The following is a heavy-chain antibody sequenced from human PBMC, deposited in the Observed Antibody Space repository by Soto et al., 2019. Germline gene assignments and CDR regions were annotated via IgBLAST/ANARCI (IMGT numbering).Heavy chain of an antibody. CDR3: ARRSSGWYFDY. CDR2: INPFDGSR. CDR1: GYIFTSYY. J-gene: IGHJ4*02. D-gene: IGHD6-19*01. V-gene: IGHV1-46*01. Sequence: ASVKVSCKASGYIFTSYYIHWVRQAPGQGLEWMGWINPFDGSRMFAQSFQGRVTMTRDTSTSTVYMEVSSLRSEDTAVYYCARRSSGWYFDYWGQGTLVTSPQ.